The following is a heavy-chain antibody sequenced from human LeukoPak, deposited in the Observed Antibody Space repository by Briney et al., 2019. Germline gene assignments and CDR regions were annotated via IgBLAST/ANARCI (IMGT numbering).Heavy chain of an antibody. J-gene: IGHJ6*03. D-gene: IGHD2-15*01. CDR3: ARDLGGYPFFMDV. Sequence: SETLSLTCSVSGGSSRSGRHHWAWVRQPPGKGLEFVGSLDESGRPYYNAPLKSRVTISEDSSGKQFSLNLSSVTAADTAVYYCARDLGGYPFFMDVWGRGTTVIVSS. V-gene: IGHV4-39*07. CDR2: LDESGRP. CDR1: GGSSRSGRHH.